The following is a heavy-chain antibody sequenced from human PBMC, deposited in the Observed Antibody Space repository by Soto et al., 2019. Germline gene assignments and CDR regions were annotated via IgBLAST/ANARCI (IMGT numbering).Heavy chain of an antibody. CDR3: ARAYYYGSGSYYNGDAFDI. D-gene: IGHD3-10*01. Sequence: ASVKVSCKASGYTFTSYAMHWVRQAPGQRLEWMGWINAGNGNTKYSQKFQGRVTITRDTSASTAYMELSSLRSEDTAVYYCARAYYYGSGSYYNGDAFDIWGQGTMVTVSS. V-gene: IGHV1-3*01. CDR1: GYTFTSYA. CDR2: INAGNGNT. J-gene: IGHJ3*02.